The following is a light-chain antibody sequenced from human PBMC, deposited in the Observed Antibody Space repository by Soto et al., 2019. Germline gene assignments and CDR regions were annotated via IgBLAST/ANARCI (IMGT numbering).Light chain of an antibody. V-gene: IGKV2-28*01. Sequence: DIVTTQSRLSLPFRPAEPSSISCRSSQSLLHSNGYNYLDWYLQKPGQSPQLLIYDASKRATGVPARFSGSGSGTDFTLTITPLEPEDFAVYFCQQRSNWLTFGGGTKVDI. CDR1: QSLLHSNGYNY. CDR3: QQRSNWLT. J-gene: IGKJ4*01. CDR2: DAS.